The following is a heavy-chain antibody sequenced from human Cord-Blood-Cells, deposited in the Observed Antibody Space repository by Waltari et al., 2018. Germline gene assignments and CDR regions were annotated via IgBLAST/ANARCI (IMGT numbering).Heavy chain of an antibody. V-gene: IGHV4-30-4*08. D-gene: IGHD2-2*01. J-gene: IGHJ5*02. CDR3: AGGCSSTSCYNWFDP. CDR2: IYYSGST. CDR1: GGSISSGDYY. Sequence: QVQLQESGPGLVKPSQTLSLTCTVSGGSISSGDYYWSWIRQPPGKGLEWIGYIYYSGSTYNNPSRRSRVTRSVATSKNQFSLKLSSVTAADTAVYYCAGGCSSTSCYNWFDPWGQGTLVTVSS.